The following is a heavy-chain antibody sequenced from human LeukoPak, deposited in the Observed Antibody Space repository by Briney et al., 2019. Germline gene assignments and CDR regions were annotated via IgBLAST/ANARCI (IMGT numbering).Heavy chain of an antibody. D-gene: IGHD1-26*01. Sequence: SETLSLTCTVSGGSISSSSYYWGWIRQPPGKGREWFGSIYYSGSTYYNPSLKSRVTISVDTSKNQFSLKLSSVTAADTAVYYCARHAGGATGPYDWFDPWGQGTLVTVSS. V-gene: IGHV4-39*01. CDR1: GGSISSSSYY. CDR2: IYYSGST. CDR3: ARHAGGATGPYDWFDP. J-gene: IGHJ5*02.